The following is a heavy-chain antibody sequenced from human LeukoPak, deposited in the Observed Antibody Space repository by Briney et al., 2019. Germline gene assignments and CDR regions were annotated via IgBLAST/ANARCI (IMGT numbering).Heavy chain of an antibody. V-gene: IGHV3-7*01. Sequence: GGSLRLSCAASGFTVSSNYMSWVRQAPGKGLEWVGNIRQDDSEKNYVDSVKGRFTISRDNAKNSLYLQMNSLRAEDTAVYYCARDGYCSGGSCFYYYGMDVWGQGTTVTVSS. CDR1: GFTVSSNY. J-gene: IGHJ6*02. CDR3: ARDGYCSGGSCFYYYGMDV. CDR2: IRQDDSEK. D-gene: IGHD2-15*01.